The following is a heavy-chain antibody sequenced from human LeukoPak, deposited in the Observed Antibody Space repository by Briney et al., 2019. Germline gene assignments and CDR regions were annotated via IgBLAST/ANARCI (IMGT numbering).Heavy chain of an antibody. D-gene: IGHD2-15*01. CDR1: GFIFRNYW. V-gene: IGHV3-21*01. CDR3: ARVFSGSDY. Sequence: GGSLRLSCAAYGFIFRNYWMNWVRQAPGKGLEWVSFISSGSGHIYYADSLQGRFTISRDNAKNSLYLQMNSLRAEDTAIYYCARVFSGSDYWGQGTPVTVSS. CDR2: ISSGSGHI. J-gene: IGHJ4*02.